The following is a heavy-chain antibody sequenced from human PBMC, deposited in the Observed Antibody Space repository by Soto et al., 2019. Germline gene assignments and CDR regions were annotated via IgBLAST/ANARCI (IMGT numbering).Heavy chain of an antibody. CDR3: AKVSRGIGVVAAALN. CDR1: GHTFHNYA. Sequence: EVQLLESGGGLEQPGGSLRLSCVGSGHTFHNYAMTWVRQAPGEGREWVSGISGSGGSTYYADSVRGRFTISRDDSKNTQYLQMNSLRAAATAVYYCAKVSRGIGVVAAALNWGQGTLVIVSS. D-gene: IGHD2-2*01. J-gene: IGHJ4*02. V-gene: IGHV3-23*01. CDR2: ISGSGGST.